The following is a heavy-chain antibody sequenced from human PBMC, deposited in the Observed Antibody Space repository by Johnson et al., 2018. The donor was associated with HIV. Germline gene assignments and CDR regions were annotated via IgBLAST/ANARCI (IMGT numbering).Heavy chain of an antibody. D-gene: IGHD6-13*01. Sequence: VQLVESGGGVVQPGRSLRLSCAASGFTFSSYAMHWVRQAPGKGLEWVSGISWNSGSIGYADSVKGRFTISRDNSKNTLYLQMNSLRAEDTAVYYCAKVRRGSSWYIAFDIWGQGTMVTVSS. V-gene: IGHV3-9*01. CDR3: AKVRRGSSWYIAFDI. CDR2: ISWNSGSI. J-gene: IGHJ3*02. CDR1: GFTFSSYA.